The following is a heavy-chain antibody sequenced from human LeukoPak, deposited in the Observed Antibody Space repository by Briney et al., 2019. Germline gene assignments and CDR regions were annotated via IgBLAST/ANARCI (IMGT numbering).Heavy chain of an antibody. CDR1: GFTFSSYA. V-gene: IGHV3-23*01. D-gene: IGHD3-22*01. J-gene: IGHJ2*01. CDR2: ISGSGGST. CDR3: AKSPYYYDSSGYYWYFDL. Sequence: GGSLRLSCAASGFTFSSYAVSWVRQAPGKGLEWVSAISGSGGSTYYADSVKGRFTISRDNSKNTLYLQMNSLRAEDTAVYYCAKSPYYYDSSGYYWYFDLWGRGTLVTVSS.